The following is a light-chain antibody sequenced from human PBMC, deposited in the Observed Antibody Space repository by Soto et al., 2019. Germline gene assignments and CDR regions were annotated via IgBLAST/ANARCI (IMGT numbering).Light chain of an antibody. CDR1: QSVSSN. Sequence: EMVMTQSPATLSVSPGERATLFCRASQSVSSNLAWYQQKPGQAPRLLIYGASTRATGIPARFSGSGSGTEFTLTISSLQSADFAVYHCQQYNNWPRTFGQGTKVEIK. V-gene: IGKV3-15*01. J-gene: IGKJ1*01. CDR2: GAS. CDR3: QQYNNWPRT.